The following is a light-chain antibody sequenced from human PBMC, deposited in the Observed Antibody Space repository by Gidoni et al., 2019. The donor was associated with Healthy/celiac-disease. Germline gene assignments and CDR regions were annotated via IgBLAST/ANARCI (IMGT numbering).Light chain of an antibody. CDR3: NSRDSSGNHP. V-gene: IGLV3-19*01. CDR1: SLRSYY. J-gene: IGLJ1*01. Sequence: SSELTQDPAVSVALGQTVRITCQGDSLRSYYASWYQQKPGQAPVLVIYGTNHRPSGIPDRFSGSSSGNTASLTITGAQAEDEADYYCNSRDSSGNHPFGTGTKVTVL. CDR2: GTN.